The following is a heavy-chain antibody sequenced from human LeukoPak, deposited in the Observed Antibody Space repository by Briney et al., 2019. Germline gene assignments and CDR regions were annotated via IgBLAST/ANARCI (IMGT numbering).Heavy chain of an antibody. V-gene: IGHV3-23*01. D-gene: IGHD3-10*01. J-gene: IGHJ4*02. CDR2: ISGSGGST. Sequence: QPGGSLRLSCAASGFTFSSYAMSWVRQAPGKGLEWVSAISGSGGSTYYADPVKGRFTISRDSSKNTLYLQMNSLRAEDTAVYYCAKWLGGWFLSSMYYFDYWGQGTLVTVSS. CDR1: GFTFSSYA. CDR3: AKWLGGWFLSSMYYFDY.